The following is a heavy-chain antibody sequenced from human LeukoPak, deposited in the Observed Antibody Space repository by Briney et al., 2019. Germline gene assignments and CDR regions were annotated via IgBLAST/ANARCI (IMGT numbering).Heavy chain of an antibody. V-gene: IGHV3-48*02. D-gene: IGHD1-1*01. CDR3: ARVLLERPGIDSFDM. CDR2: INSGSYTR. Sequence: GGSLRLSCGASGFRLGSYSMDWVRQAPGKGLEWVSHINSGSYTRYYADSVKGRFTISRDNAGNSLYLQMNSLRDEDTAVYYCARVLLERPGIDSFDMWGQGTMVTVSS. CDR1: GFRLGSYS. J-gene: IGHJ3*02.